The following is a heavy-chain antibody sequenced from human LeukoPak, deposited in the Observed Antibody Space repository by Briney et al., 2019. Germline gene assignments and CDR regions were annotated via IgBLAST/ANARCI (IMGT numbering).Heavy chain of an antibody. Sequence: ASVKVSCKVSGYTLTELSMHWVRQAPGKGLEWMGGFDPEDGETIYAQKFQGRVTMTEDTSTDTAYMELSSLRSEDTAVYYCATANSYYYDSSGYPFEYWGQGTLVTVSS. CDR2: FDPEDGET. CDR1: GYTLTELS. D-gene: IGHD3-22*01. J-gene: IGHJ4*02. CDR3: ATANSYYYDSSGYPFEY. V-gene: IGHV1-24*01.